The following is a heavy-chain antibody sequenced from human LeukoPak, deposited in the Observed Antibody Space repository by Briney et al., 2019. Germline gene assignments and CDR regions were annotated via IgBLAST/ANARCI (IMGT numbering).Heavy chain of an antibody. CDR2: IYYSGST. J-gene: IGHJ1*01. CDR3: ASGTTVTSTVPEYFQH. CDR1: GGSISSYY. Sequence: PSETLSLTCTVSGGSISSYYWSWIRQPPGKGLEWIGYIYYSGSTNYNPSLESRVTISVDTSKNQFSLKLSSVTAADTAVYYCASGTTVTSTVPEYFQHWGQGTLVTVSS. V-gene: IGHV4-59*01. D-gene: IGHD4-17*01.